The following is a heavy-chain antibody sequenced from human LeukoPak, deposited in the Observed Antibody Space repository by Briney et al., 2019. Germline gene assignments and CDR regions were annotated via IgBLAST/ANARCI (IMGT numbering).Heavy chain of an antibody. CDR3: ARDIAPRLTGTTSPWFDP. Sequence: GSLRPSCAASGFTFSSYSMNWVRQAPGKGLEWVSSISSSSSYIYYADSVKGRFTISRDNAKNSLYLQMNSLRAEDTAVYYCARDIAPRLTGTTSPWFDPWGQGTLVTVSS. J-gene: IGHJ5*02. D-gene: IGHD1-7*01. CDR2: ISSSSSYI. CDR1: GFTFSSYS. V-gene: IGHV3-21*01.